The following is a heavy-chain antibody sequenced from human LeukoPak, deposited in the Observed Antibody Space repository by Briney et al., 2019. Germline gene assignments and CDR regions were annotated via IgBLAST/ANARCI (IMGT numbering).Heavy chain of an antibody. CDR2: ISSSSNYI. J-gene: IGHJ1*01. CDR3: ARDITTATTCYLEH. CDR1: GFTFSTYS. D-gene: IGHD4-17*01. V-gene: IGHV3-21*06. Sequence: GGSLRLSCAASGFTFSTYSMNWVRLAPGKGLEWVSSISSSSNYIYYADSVKGRFSISRDDAKNLLFLQMNGLRVEDTAVYYCARDITTATTCYLEHWGQGTLVTVSS.